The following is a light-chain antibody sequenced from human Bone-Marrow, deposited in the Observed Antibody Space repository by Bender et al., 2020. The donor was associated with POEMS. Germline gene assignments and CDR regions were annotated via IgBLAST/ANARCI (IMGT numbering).Light chain of an antibody. CDR3: NSYSSSAALLYV. CDR1: SRDIGNYDY. J-gene: IGLJ1*01. V-gene: IGLV2-14*01. Sequence: QSVLTQPASVSGSPGQSITISCAGTSRDIGNYDYVSWYQQHPGKAPKLIIFDVSNRPSGVSDRFSGSKSGNTASLTISGLQSEDEADYYCNSYSSSAALLYVFGTGTRVTVV. CDR2: DVS.